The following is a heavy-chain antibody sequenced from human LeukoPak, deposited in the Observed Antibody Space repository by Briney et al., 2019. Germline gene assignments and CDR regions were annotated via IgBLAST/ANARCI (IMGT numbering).Heavy chain of an antibody. V-gene: IGHV4-34*01. CDR1: GGSFSGYY. D-gene: IGHD5-18*01. Sequence: PSETLSLTCAVYGGSFSGYYWSWIRQPPGKGLEWIGEINHSGSTNYNPSLKSRVTISVDTSKNQFSLKLSSVTAADTAVYYCARSIQPRNYYYYGMDVWGQGTTVTVSS. J-gene: IGHJ6*02. CDR3: ARSIQPRNYYYYGMDV. CDR2: INHSGST.